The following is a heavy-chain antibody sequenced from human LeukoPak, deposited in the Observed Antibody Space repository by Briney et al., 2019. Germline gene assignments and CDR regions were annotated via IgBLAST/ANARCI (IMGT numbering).Heavy chain of an antibody. Sequence: PSETLSLTCTVSGGSISSYYWSWIRQPPGKGLEWIGYIYYSGSTNYNPSLKSRVTISVDTSKNQFSLKLSSVTAADTAVYYCARQGWYLYYFDYWGQGTLVTVSS. V-gene: IGHV4-59*08. CDR1: GGSISSYY. J-gene: IGHJ4*02. CDR2: IYYSGST. D-gene: IGHD2-15*01. CDR3: ARQGWYLYYFDY.